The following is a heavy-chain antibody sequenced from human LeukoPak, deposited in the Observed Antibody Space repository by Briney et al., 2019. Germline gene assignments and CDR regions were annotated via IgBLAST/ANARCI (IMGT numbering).Heavy chain of an antibody. CDR3: ARPKTYDYVWGSYRSNWFAP. CDR2: INHSGST. Sequence: SETLSLTCAVYGGSFSGHYWSWIRQPPGKGLEWIGEINHSGSTNYNPSLKSRVTISVDTSKHQFSLKLSSVTAADTAVYYCARPKTYDYVWGSYRSNWFAPWGQGTLVTVSS. J-gene: IGHJ5*02. V-gene: IGHV4-34*01. CDR1: GGSFSGHY. D-gene: IGHD3-16*02.